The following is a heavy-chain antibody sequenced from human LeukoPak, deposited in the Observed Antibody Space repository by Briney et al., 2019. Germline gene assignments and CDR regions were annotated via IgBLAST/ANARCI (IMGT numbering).Heavy chain of an antibody. V-gene: IGHV4-34*01. D-gene: IGHD2-2*01. Sequence: ETLSLTCAVYGGSFSGYYWSWIRQPPGKGLEWIGEINHSGSTNYNPSLKSRVTISVDTSKNQFSLKLSSVTAADTAVYYCASLWPYQLSAFDIWGQGTIVTVSS. CDR1: GGSFSGYY. J-gene: IGHJ3*02. CDR3: ASLWPYQLSAFDI. CDR2: INHSGST.